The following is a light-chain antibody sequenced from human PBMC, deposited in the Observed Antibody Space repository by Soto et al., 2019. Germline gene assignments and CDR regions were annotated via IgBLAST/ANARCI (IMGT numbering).Light chain of an antibody. Sequence: VLTQSPATLSLSPGERATLSCRASQSVSSSLAWYQQKPGQAPRLLIFGASTRATDIPARFSGSGSGTEFTLTISSLQSEDFAVYYCQQRSNWPPITFGQGTRLEI. CDR1: QSVSSS. CDR2: GAS. J-gene: IGKJ5*01. V-gene: IGKV3-15*01. CDR3: QQRSNWPPIT.